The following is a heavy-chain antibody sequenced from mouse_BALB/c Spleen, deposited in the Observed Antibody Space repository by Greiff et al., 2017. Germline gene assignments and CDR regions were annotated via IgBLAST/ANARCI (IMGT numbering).Heavy chain of an antibody. Sequence: DVMLVESGGGLVQPGGSLKLSCAASGFTFSSYTMSWVRQTPEKRLEWVAYISNGGGSTYYPDTVKGRFTISRDNAKNTLDLQMSSLKSEDTAMYYCARQEYGNYVGAMDYWGQGTSVTVSS. CDR1: GFTFSSYT. CDR3: ARQEYGNYVGAMDY. CDR2: ISNGGGST. J-gene: IGHJ4*01. V-gene: IGHV5-12-2*01. D-gene: IGHD2-10*02.